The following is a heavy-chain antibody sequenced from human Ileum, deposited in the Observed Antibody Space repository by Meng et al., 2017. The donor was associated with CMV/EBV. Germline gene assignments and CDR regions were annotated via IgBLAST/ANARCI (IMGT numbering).Heavy chain of an antibody. CDR2: IKQDGSEK. CDR3: ATTSGSSY. Sequence: SLRLSCASSGLTFSTFWMSWFRQAPGKGLEWAAHIKQDGSEKYYVDSVKGRFTISRDNTENSLFLQMNTLRAEDTAVYYCATTSGSSYWGQGALVTVSS. CDR1: GLTFSTFW. V-gene: IGHV3-7*01. D-gene: IGHD6-6*01. J-gene: IGHJ4*02.